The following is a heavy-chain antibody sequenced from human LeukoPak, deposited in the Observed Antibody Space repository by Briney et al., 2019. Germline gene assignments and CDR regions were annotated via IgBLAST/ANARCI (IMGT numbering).Heavy chain of an antibody. J-gene: IGHJ4*02. V-gene: IGHV1-46*01. D-gene: IGHD6-13*01. CDR1: GYTFTSYY. CDR3: ARSEGAAASYFDY. Sequence: GASVKVSCKASGYTFTSYYMHWVRQAPGQGLEWMGVINPSGGGTSYAQKFLGRVTMTRDTSTSTVYMELSSLRSEDTAVYYCARSEGAAASYFDYWGQGTLVTVSS. CDR2: INPSGGGT.